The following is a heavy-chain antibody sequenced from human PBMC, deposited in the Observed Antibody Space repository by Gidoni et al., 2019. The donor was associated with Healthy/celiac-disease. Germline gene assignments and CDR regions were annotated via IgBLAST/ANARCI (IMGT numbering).Heavy chain of an antibody. Sequence: EVQLLESGGGLVQPGGSLRLSCAASGFTFSSYALSWVRQAPGKGLEWVSVISGSGGSTYYADSVKGRFTISRDNSKNTLYLQMNSLRAEDTAVYYCAKGVIAAAVIYYYYGMDVWGQGTTVTVSS. J-gene: IGHJ6*02. CDR3: AKGVIAAAVIYYYYGMDV. CDR2: ISGSGGST. V-gene: IGHV3-23*01. D-gene: IGHD6-13*01. CDR1: GFTFSSYA.